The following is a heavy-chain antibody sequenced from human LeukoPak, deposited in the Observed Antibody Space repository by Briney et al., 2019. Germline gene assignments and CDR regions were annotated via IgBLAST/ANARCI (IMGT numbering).Heavy chain of an antibody. V-gene: IGHV4-34*01. CDR3: ARRSLYVTPFDY. Sequence: LRLSCAASGFTFSSYAMHWIRQPPGKGLEWIGEINHSGSTNYNPSLKSRVTISVDTSKNQFSLKLSSVTAADTAVYYCARRSLYVTPFDYWGQGTLVTVSS. J-gene: IGHJ4*02. CDR1: GFTFSSYA. CDR2: INHSGST. D-gene: IGHD3-16*01.